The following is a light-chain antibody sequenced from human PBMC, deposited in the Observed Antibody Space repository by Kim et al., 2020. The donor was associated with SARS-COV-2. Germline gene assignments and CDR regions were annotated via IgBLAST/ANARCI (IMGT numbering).Light chain of an antibody. CDR1: SPNIGSNA. V-gene: IGLV1-44*01. CDR3: AAWDDSLYGRR. CDR2: SND. Sequence: QSVLTQPPSASGTPGQRVTISCSGSSPNIGSNAVSWYQQLPGTAPKLVVYSNDQRPSGVPDRFSGSRSGPSASLAISGLQSEDEAGYYCAAWDDSLYGRRFGGGTKVTVL. J-gene: IGLJ3*02.